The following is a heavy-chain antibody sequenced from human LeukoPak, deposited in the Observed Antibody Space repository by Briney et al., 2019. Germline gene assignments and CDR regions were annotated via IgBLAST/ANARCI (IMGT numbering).Heavy chain of an antibody. D-gene: IGHD1-26*01. V-gene: IGHV3-23*01. CDR2: ISGIGGRT. J-gene: IGHJ3*02. Sequence: GGSLRLSCAASGFTFSSYDMSWVRQAPGKGLEWVSGISGIGGRTQYADSVKSRFTISRDNSRTTLYLQMNSLTAEDTAVYYCAKSRRELMSDDAFDIWGQGTMVTVSS. CDR1: GFTFSSYD. CDR3: AKSRRELMSDDAFDI.